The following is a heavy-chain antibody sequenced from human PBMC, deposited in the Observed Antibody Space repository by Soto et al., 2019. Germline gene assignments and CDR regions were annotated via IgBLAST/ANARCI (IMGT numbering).Heavy chain of an antibody. D-gene: IGHD3-10*01. Sequence: PSETLSLTCAVSGGYISSGGYSWSWIRQPPGKGLEWIGYIYHSGSTYYNPSLKSRVTISVDRSKNQFSLKLSSVTAADTAVYYCAKSGSYYNPYYYYGMDVWGQGTTVTVSS. V-gene: IGHV4-30-2*01. CDR2: IYHSGST. J-gene: IGHJ6*02. CDR3: AKSGSYYNPYYYYGMDV. CDR1: GGYISSGGYS.